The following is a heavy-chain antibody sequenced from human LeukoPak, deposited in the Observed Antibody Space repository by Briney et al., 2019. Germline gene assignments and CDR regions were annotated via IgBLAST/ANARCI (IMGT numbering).Heavy chain of an antibody. CDR1: GGSISTYY. J-gene: IGHJ4*02. CDR3: ARGSFQPRVDY. V-gene: IGHV4-59*01. D-gene: IGHD2-15*01. Sequence: PSETLSLTCTVSGGSISTYYWSWIRQHPGKGLEWIGYIYYTGSTNYNPSLKSRVTISVDTSKNQFSLKLSSVTAADTAVYYCARGSFQPRVDYWGQGTLVSVSS. CDR2: IYYTGST.